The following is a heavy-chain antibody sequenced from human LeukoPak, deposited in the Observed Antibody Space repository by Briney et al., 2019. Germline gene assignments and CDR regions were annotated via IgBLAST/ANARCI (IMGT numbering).Heavy chain of an antibody. Sequence: SETLSLTCSVSGGSISGSDYYWDWIRQPPGKGLEWLGTIYYTGSTSYNPSLKGRLTVSVDTSKTQLSLGLNSVTAADTAVYYCTRQFYQSHDSRRYFDVWGSGTLVTVSS. D-gene: IGHD2-15*01. V-gene: IGHV4-39*01. J-gene: IGHJ2*01. CDR1: GGSISGSDYY. CDR3: TRQFYQSHDSRRYFDV. CDR2: IYYTGST.